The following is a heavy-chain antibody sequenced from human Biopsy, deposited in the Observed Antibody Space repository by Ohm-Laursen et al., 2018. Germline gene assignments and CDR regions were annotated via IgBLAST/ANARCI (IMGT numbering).Heavy chain of an antibody. CDR1: GYTLTDIS. CDR3: ARGVTIFAELITRVDY. Sequence: ASVKVSCKASGYTLTDISMHWVRQAPGQGLEWMGGFAPESGKIVYSQKFQGRVTMTRDTSTSTAYMELRSLRSDDTAVYYCARGVTIFAELITRVDYWGQGTLVTVS. D-gene: IGHD3-3*01. V-gene: IGHV1-24*01. CDR2: FAPESGKI. J-gene: IGHJ4*02.